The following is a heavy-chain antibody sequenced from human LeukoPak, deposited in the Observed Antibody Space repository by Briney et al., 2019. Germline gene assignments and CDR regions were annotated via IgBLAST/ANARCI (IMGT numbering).Heavy chain of an antibody. CDR3: ARGGDIYYYDSSGYYGVDY. Sequence: GGSLRLSCAASGFTFSSYWMSWVRQAPGKGLEWVANIKQDGSEKYYVDSVKGRFTISRDNAKNSLYLQMNSLRAEDTAVYYCARGGDIYYYDSSGYYGVDYWGQGTLVTVSS. J-gene: IGHJ4*02. D-gene: IGHD3-22*01. CDR2: IKQDGSEK. V-gene: IGHV3-7*01. CDR1: GFTFSSYW.